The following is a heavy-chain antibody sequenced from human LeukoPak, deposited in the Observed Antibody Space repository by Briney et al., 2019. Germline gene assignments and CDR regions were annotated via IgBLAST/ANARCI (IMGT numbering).Heavy chain of an antibody. CDR2: ICRSGSTI. J-gene: IGHJ4*02. CDR3: AIDSKTYSGSYGVDY. CDR1: GFTLSDYY. V-gene: IGHV3-11*04. D-gene: IGHD1-26*01. Sequence: PGGSLRLSRAASGFTLSDYYMSWLRPAPGKGLEWVSYICRSGSTIYYADSLKGRFTISRDNAKNSLYLQMNSLRAEDTAGYCCAIDSKTYSGSYGVDYWGQGTLVTVSS.